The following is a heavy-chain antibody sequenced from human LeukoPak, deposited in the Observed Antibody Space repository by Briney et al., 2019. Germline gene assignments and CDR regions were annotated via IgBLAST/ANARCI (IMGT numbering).Heavy chain of an antibody. CDR1: GGSVSSYY. CDR3: ARVGCSSTSCSTNYGMDV. Sequence: SETLSLTCTVSGGSVSSYYWSWIRQPPGKGLEWIGHIYYSGSTNYNPSLKSRVTISVDTSKNQFPLKVSPVTAADTAVYYCARVGCSSTSCSTNYGMDVWGQGTTVTVSS. CDR2: IYYSGST. D-gene: IGHD2-2*02. J-gene: IGHJ6*02. V-gene: IGHV4-59*02.